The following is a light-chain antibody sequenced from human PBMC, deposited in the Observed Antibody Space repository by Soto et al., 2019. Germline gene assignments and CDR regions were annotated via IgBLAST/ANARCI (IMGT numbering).Light chain of an antibody. CDR3: CSYAISGTLHVV. J-gene: IGLJ2*01. CDR1: SSDVGTYNR. CDR2: EVS. V-gene: IGLV2-23*02. Sequence: QSALTQPAAVSGSPGQSITISCTGTSSDVGTYNRVSWYQQHPGKAPKVMIYEVSKRPSGVSNRFSGSKSGNTASLTISGLQAEDGAFYYCCSYAISGTLHVVFGGGP.